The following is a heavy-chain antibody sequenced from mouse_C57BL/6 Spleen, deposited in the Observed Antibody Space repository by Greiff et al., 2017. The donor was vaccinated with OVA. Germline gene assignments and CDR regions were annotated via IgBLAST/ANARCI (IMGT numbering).Heavy chain of an antibody. J-gene: IGHJ4*01. Sequence: QVQLKQPGAELVMPGASVKLSCKASGYTFTSYWMHWVKQRPGQGLEWIGEIDPSDSYTNYNQKFKGKSTLTVDKSSSTAYMQLSSLTSEDSAVYYCARSVVGHYYAMDYWGQGTSVTVSS. V-gene: IGHV1-69*01. CDR2: IDPSDSYT. CDR1: GYTFTSYW. CDR3: ARSVVGHYYAMDY. D-gene: IGHD1-1*01.